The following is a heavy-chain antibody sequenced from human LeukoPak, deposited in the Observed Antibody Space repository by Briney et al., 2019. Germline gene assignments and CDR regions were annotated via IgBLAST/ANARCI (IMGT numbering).Heavy chain of an antibody. Sequence: PSETLSLTCAVYGGSFSGYYWSWIRQPPGKGLEWIGEINHSGSTNYNPSLKSRVTISVDTSKNQFSLKLSSVTAADTAVYYCASGPGDGKGSSFDYWGQGTLVTVSS. D-gene: IGHD7-27*01. V-gene: IGHV4-34*01. J-gene: IGHJ4*02. CDR3: ASGPGDGKGSSFDY. CDR1: GGSFSGYY. CDR2: INHSGST.